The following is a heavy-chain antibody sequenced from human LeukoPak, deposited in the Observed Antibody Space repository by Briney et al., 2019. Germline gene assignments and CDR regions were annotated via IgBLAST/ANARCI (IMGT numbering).Heavy chain of an antibody. CDR1: GYTFTGYY. CDR3: ARERIAARQFDP. D-gene: IGHD6-6*01. V-gene: IGHV1-46*01. J-gene: IGHJ5*02. Sequence: ASVKVSCKASGYTFTGYYMHWVRQAPGQGLEWMGIINPSGGSTSYAQKFQGRVTMTRDMSTSTVYMELSSLRSEDTAVYYCARERIAARQFDPWGQGTLVTVSS. CDR2: INPSGGST.